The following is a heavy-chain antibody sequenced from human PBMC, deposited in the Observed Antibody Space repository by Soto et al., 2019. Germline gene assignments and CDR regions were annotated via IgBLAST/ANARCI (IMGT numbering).Heavy chain of an antibody. J-gene: IGHJ4*02. V-gene: IGHV4-34*01. CDR2: VNHRGTT. Sequence: QVQLQQLGAGLLKPSETMSLTCAVYGGSFSGYYWTWIRQSPEKGLEWIGEVNHRGTTYYNPSLKTRVTISVHTPKNQFSLKMSSVTAADTAVYYCARGIGYCSSINCYSSRRLRFDSWGQGTLVTVSS. CDR3: ARGIGYCSSINCYSSRRLRFDS. D-gene: IGHD2-2*01. CDR1: GGSFSGYY.